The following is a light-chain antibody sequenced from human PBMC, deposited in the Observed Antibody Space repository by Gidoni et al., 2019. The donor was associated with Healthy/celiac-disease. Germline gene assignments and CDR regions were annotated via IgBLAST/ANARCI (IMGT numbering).Light chain of an antibody. V-gene: IGKV3-20*01. CDR2: GAS. Sequence: IVLTQSPGTLSLSPGERATLACRASQSVSSSYLAWYQKKPGQAPRLLIYGASSRDTGIPDRFSGSGSGTDFTLTISRLEPEDFAVYYCQQYGSSPYTFGQGTKLEIK. CDR3: QQYGSSPYT. CDR1: QSVSSSY. J-gene: IGKJ2*01.